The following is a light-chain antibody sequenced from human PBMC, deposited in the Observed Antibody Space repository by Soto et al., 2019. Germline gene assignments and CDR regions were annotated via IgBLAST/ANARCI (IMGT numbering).Light chain of an antibody. CDR2: DIF. Sequence: EIVMTQSPATLSVSPGERATLSCRASQSVGSDLAWYQQKPGQAPRLVIYDIFTRATGVPDRFSGSGSGTDFTLTISELEPEDFAVYYCQQYGSSPLTFGGGTKV. J-gene: IGKJ4*01. CDR3: QQYGSSPLT. V-gene: IGKV3-20*01. CDR1: QSVGSD.